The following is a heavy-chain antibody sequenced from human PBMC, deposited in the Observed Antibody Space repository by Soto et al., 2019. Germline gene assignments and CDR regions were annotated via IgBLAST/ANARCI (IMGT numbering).Heavy chain of an antibody. J-gene: IGHJ4*02. CDR3: ERQNPFSSAAYYFDF. D-gene: IGHD6-19*01. CDR2: IYYNGSP. Sequence: SETLSLTCTGSGGSISSGGYYWSWIRQHPGKGLEWIGYIYYNGSPYYNPSLKSRVTISVDTSKNQFSLELGSVTAADTAVYYCERQNPFSSAAYYFDFWGRGTLCTFSS. CDR1: GGSISSGGYY. V-gene: IGHV4-31*03.